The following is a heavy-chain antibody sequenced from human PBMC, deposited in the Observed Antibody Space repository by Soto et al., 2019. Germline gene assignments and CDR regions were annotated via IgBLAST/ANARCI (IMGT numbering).Heavy chain of an antibody. V-gene: IGHV1-18*01. J-gene: IGHJ6*02. CDR3: ARGLTYYYDSSGYYYDYYYYGMDA. D-gene: IGHD3-22*01. Sequence: ASVKVSCKASGYTFTSYGISWVRQAPGQGLEWMGWISAYNGNANYAQKLQGRVTMTTDTSTSTAYMELRSLRSDDTAVYYCARGLTYYYDSSGYYYDYYYYGMDAWGQGTTVTVSS. CDR1: GYTFTSYG. CDR2: ISAYNGNA.